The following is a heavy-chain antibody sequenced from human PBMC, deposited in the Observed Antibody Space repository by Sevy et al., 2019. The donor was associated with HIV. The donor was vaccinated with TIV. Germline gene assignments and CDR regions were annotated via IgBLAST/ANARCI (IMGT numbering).Heavy chain of an antibody. CDR3: ARDLGEQVVRNYYYGMDV. J-gene: IGHJ6*02. Sequence: GGSLRLSCAASGFTFSSYSMNWVRQAPGKGLEWVSYISSSSSTIYYADSVKGRFTISRDNAKNLLYLQMNSLRAEDTAVYYCARDLGEQVVRNYYYGMDVWGQGTTVTVSS. D-gene: IGHD6-6*01. CDR1: GFTFSSYS. V-gene: IGHV3-48*01. CDR2: ISSSSSTI.